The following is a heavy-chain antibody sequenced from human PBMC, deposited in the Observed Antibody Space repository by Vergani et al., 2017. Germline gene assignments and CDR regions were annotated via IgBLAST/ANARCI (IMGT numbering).Heavy chain of an antibody. CDR2: ISYDGSNK. CDR3: AKGIAVADYYFDY. J-gene: IGHJ4*02. Sequence: QVQLVESGGGVVQPGRSLRLSCAASGFTFSSYGMHWVRPAPGKGLEWVAVISYDGSNKYYADSVKGRFTISRDNSKNTLYLQMNSLRAEDTAVYYCAKGIAVADYYFDYWGQGTLVTVSS. V-gene: IGHV3-30*18. D-gene: IGHD6-19*01. CDR1: GFTFSSYG.